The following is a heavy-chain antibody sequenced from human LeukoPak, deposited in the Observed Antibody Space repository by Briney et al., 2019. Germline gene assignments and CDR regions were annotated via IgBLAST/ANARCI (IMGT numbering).Heavy chain of an antibody. CDR3: AAGNTFDI. CDR2: IRQDGNEK. Sequence: GGSLRLSCAASGITFSTYWMSWVRQAPGKGLEWVANIRQDGNEKDYVGSVKGRFTISRDNAKNSLYLQMNSLRAEDTAVYYCAAGNTFDIWGQGTMVTVSS. J-gene: IGHJ3*02. V-gene: IGHV3-7*01. D-gene: IGHD1-14*01. CDR1: GITFSTYW.